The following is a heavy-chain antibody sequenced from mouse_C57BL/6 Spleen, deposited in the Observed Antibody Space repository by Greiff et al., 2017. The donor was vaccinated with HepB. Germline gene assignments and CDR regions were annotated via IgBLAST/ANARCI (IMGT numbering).Heavy chain of an antibody. CDR2: INPGSGGT. CDR1: GYAFTNYL. J-gene: IGHJ3*01. Sequence: QVQLQRSGAELVRPGTSVKVSCKASGYAFTNYLIEWVKQRPGQGLEWIGVINPGSGGTNYNEKFKGKATLTADKSSSTAYMQLSSLTSEDSAVYFCARRTGTSFAYWGQGTLVTVSA. V-gene: IGHV1-54*01. CDR3: ARRTGTSFAY. D-gene: IGHD4-1*01.